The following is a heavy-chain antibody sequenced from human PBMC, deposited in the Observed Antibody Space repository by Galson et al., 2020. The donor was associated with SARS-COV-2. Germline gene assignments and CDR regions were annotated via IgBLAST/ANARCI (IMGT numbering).Heavy chain of an antibody. Sequence: ASVKVSCKASGYTFTSYGISWVRQAPGQGLEWMGWIRAYNGNTNYAQKLQGRVTMTTDTSTSTAYMELRSLRSDDTAVYYCARDLRGFLETDYWGQGTLVTVSS. CDR1: GYTFTSYG. CDR3: ARDLRGFLETDY. V-gene: IGHV1-18*01. J-gene: IGHJ4*02. CDR2: IRAYNGNT. D-gene: IGHD3-3*01.